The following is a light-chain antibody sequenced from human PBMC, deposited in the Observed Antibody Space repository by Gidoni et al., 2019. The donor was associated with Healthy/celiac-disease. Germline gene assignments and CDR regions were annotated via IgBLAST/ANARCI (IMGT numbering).Light chain of an antibody. CDR3: QQYNSYSRS. V-gene: IGKV1-5*03. CDR2: KAS. CDR1: QSISIW. Sequence: DIQLILSPSTLSASVGDRVTITCRASQSISIWLAWYQQKPGKAPKLLIYKASSLESGVPARFSGSGSGTEFTLTISSLQPDDFATYYCQQYNSYSRSFGQGTKLEIK. J-gene: IGKJ2*03.